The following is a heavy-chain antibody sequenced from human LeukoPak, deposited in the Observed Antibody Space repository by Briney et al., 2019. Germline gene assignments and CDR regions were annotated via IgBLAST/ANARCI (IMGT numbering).Heavy chain of an antibody. J-gene: IGHJ4*02. D-gene: IGHD2-2*01. CDR2: IYTSGST. Sequence: SETLSLTCTVSGGSISGSTSYWGWIRQPAGKGLEWIGRIYTSGSTNYNPSLKSRVTMSVDTSKNQFSLKLSSVTAADTAVYYCARHVVPAAPFDYWGQGTLVTVSS. CDR3: ARHVVPAAPFDY. CDR1: GGSISGSTSY. V-gene: IGHV4-61*02.